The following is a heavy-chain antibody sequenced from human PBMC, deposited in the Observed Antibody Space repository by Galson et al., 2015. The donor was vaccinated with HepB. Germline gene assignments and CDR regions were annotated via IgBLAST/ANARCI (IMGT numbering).Heavy chain of an antibody. D-gene: IGHD5-24*01. Sequence: SLRLSCAPSEFTFSSYGMHWVRQAPGRGLEWVAVISYDRSNKHYADSVKGRFTISRDNSKNTLYLQMNSLRTEDTAVYYCAKGGHGYNWGRIDSWGQGTLVTVSS. CDR1: EFTFSSYG. CDR2: ISYDRSNK. J-gene: IGHJ4*02. CDR3: AKGGHGYNWGRIDS. V-gene: IGHV3-30*18.